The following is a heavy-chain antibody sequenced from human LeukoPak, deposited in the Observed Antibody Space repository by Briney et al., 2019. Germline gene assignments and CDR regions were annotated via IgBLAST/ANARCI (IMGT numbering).Heavy chain of an antibody. V-gene: IGHV3-23*01. CDR3: AKWGPITMVRGVIPTNH. D-gene: IGHD3-10*01. J-gene: IGHJ5*02. CDR2: ISGSGGST. CDR1: GFTFSSYA. Sequence: GGSLRLSCAASGFTFSSYAMSWVRQAPGKGLEWVSAISGSGGSTYYADSVKGRFTISRDNSKNTLYLQMNSLRAEDTAVYYCAKWGPITMVRGVIPTNHWGQGTLVTVSS.